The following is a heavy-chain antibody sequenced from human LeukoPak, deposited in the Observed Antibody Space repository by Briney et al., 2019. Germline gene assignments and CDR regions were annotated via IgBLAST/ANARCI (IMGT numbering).Heavy chain of an antibody. CDR2: ISGSGDST. Sequence: GGSLRLSCAASGFTFSSYAMSWVRQAPGKGLEWVSAISGSGDSTYYADSVKGRFTISRDNSKNTLYLQMNSLRAEDTAVYYCAKSSLSYSSSYQTPFDYWGQGTLVTVSS. V-gene: IGHV3-23*01. CDR3: AKSSLSYSSSYQTPFDY. J-gene: IGHJ4*02. D-gene: IGHD6-6*01. CDR1: GFTFSSYA.